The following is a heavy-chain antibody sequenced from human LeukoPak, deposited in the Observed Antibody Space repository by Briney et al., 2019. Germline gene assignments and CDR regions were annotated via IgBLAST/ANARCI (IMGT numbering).Heavy chain of an antibody. V-gene: IGHV3-30*18. Sequence: GRSLRLSCAASGFTFSSYGMHWVRQAPGKGLEWVAVISYDGSNKYYADSVKGRFTISRDNSKNTLYLQMNSLRAEDTAVYYCANAYGMDVWGQGTTVTVSS. CDR1: GFTFSSYG. CDR3: ANAYGMDV. J-gene: IGHJ6*02. CDR2: ISYDGSNK.